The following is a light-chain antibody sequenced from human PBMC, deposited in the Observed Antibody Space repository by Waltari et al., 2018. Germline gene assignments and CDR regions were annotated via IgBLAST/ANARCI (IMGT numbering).Light chain of an antibody. V-gene: IGKV1-39*01. Sequence: DIQMTQSPSSLSASVGDRVTITCRASQSISSYLNWYQQKPRKAPKLLIYAASSLQSGVPSRFSGSGSGTDFTLTISSLQPEDFATYYCQQSYSTHAITFGQGTRLEIK. CDR3: QQSYSTHAIT. CDR2: AAS. J-gene: IGKJ5*01. CDR1: QSISSY.